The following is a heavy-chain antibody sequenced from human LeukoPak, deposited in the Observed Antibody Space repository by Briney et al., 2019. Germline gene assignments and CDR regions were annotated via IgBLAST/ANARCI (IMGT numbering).Heavy chain of an antibody. CDR1: GFTFSAYR. CDR2: ISFNSDYI. CDR3: ARYPLSSSWYFFDY. V-gene: IGHV3-21*01. D-gene: IGHD6-13*01. J-gene: IGHJ4*02. Sequence: PGGPLRLSCVVSGFTFSAYRMHWVRQAPGKGLEWVSSISFNSDYIYYADSVKGRFTISRDDAKNSLYLQMNSLRAEDTAVYYCARYPLSSSWYFFDYWGQGTLVTVSS.